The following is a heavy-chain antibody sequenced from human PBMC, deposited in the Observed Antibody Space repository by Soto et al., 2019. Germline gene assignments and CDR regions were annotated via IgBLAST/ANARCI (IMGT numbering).Heavy chain of an antibody. J-gene: IGHJ6*02. Sequence: SVKVSCKASGGTFSSYAISWVRQAPGQGLEWMGGIIPIFGTANYAQKFQGRVTITADESTSTAYMELSSLRSEDTAVYYCARDFPGYSYGYTPYYYYGMDVWGQGTTVTVSS. V-gene: IGHV1-69*13. CDR2: IIPIFGTA. CDR1: GGTFSSYA. CDR3: ARDFPGYSYGYTPYYYYGMDV. D-gene: IGHD5-18*01.